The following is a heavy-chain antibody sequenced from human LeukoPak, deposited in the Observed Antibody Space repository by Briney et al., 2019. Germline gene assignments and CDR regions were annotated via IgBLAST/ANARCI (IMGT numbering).Heavy chain of an antibody. J-gene: IGHJ4*02. D-gene: IGHD3-10*01. CDR1: GYTFSIYL. CDR3: ARASTGSGALDY. V-gene: IGHV1-46*01. Sequence: GASVKVSCKASGYTFSIYLMHWVRQAPGQGLEWMGIINPSGGPTTYAQKFQGRVTMTRDMSTSTVYMELDSLTFDDTAVYYCARASTGSGALDYWGQGNLVTVSS. CDR2: INPSGGPT.